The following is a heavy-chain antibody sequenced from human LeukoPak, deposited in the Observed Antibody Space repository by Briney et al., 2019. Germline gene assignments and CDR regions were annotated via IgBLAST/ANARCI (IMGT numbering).Heavy chain of an antibody. J-gene: IGHJ4*02. CDR3: ARDRAWGAFDY. D-gene: IGHD7-27*01. CDR2: VSPPGGGT. Sequence: GGSLRLSCAASGFTFSNHGMTWVRQAPGKGLEWLSGVSPPGGGTYYADSGKGRFTISRDDSENTLSLQMNSLRVEDTAIYYCARDRAWGAFDYWGQGTLVTVSS. V-gene: IGHV3-23*01. CDR1: GFTFSNHG.